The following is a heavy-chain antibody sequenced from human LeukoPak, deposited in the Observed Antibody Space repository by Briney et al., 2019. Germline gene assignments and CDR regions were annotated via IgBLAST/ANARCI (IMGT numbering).Heavy chain of an antibody. D-gene: IGHD1-26*01. CDR1: GYTFTSYY. J-gene: IGHJ6*02. CDR3: AREKWELLGREDYYYGMDV. V-gene: IGHV1-2*02. CDR2: INPNSGGT. Sequence: ASVKVSCKASGYTFTSYYMHWVRQAPGQGLEWMGWINPNSGGTNYAQKFQGRVTMTRDTSISTAYMELSRLRSDDTAVYYCAREKWELLGREDYYYGMDVWGQGTTVTVSS.